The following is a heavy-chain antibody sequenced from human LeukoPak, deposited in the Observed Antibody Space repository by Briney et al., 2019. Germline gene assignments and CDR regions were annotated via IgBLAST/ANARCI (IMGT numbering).Heavy chain of an antibody. CDR2: IYYSGST. CDR3: ARHDDHLTAIIPFDY. Sequence: SETLSLTCTVSGGSISSYYWSWIRQPPGKGLEWIGYIYYSGSTNYNPSLKSRVTISVDTSKNQFSLKLSSVTAADTAVYYCARHDDHLTAIIPFDYWGQGTLVTVSS. V-gene: IGHV4-59*08. D-gene: IGHD2-21*02. J-gene: IGHJ4*02. CDR1: GGSISSYY.